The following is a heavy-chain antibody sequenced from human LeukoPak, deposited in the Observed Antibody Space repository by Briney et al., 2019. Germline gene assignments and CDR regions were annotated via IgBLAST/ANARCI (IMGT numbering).Heavy chain of an antibody. Sequence: TGGSLRLSCAASGFTFSSYSMNWVRQAPGKGLEWVSSISSSSSYIYYADSVKGRFTISRDNAKNSLYLQMNSLRAEDTAVYYCARFGHSPPPGGWFDPWGRGTLVTVSS. V-gene: IGHV3-21*01. D-gene: IGHD2-15*01. J-gene: IGHJ5*02. CDR1: GFTFSSYS. CDR2: ISSSSSYI. CDR3: ARFGHSPPPGGWFDP.